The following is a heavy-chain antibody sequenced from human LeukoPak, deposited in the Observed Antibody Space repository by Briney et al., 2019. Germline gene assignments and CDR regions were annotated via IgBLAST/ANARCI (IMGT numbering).Heavy chain of an antibody. CDR1: GFTFSSYE. V-gene: IGHV3-48*03. CDR3: ARGSTVTTADAFDI. Sequence: GRSLRLSCAASGFTFSSYEMNWVRQAPGKGLEWDSYISSSGSTIYYADSVKGRFTISRDNAKNSLYLQMNSLRAEDTAVYYCARGSTVTTADAFDIWGQGTMVTVSS. J-gene: IGHJ3*02. D-gene: IGHD4-17*01. CDR2: ISSSGSTI.